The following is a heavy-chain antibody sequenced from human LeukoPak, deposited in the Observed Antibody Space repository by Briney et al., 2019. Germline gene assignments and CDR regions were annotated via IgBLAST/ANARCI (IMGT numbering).Heavy chain of an antibody. V-gene: IGHV4-39*01. CDR3: ARRVHYYYDSSGYYYFDY. CDR1: GGSISSSSYY. CDR2: IYYSGST. D-gene: IGHD3-22*01. J-gene: IGHJ4*02. Sequence: SETLSLTCTVSGGSISSSSYYWGWIRQPPGKGLEWIGSIYYSGSTYYNPSLKSRVTISVDTSKNQFSLKLSSVTAADTAVYYCARRVHYYYDSSGYYYFDYWGQGTLVTVPS.